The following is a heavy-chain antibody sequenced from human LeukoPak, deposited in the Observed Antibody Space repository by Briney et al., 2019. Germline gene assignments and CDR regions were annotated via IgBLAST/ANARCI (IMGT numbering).Heavy chain of an antibody. CDR1: GFTFSSYW. Sequence: GGSLRLSCAASGFTFSSYWMSWVRQAPGKGLEWVANIKQDGSEKYYVDSVKGRFTISRDNAKNSLYLQMNSLRAEDTAVYYCAREGWLRLRGPYFDYWGQGTLVTVSS. V-gene: IGHV3-7*01. D-gene: IGHD5-12*01. CDR3: AREGWLRLRGPYFDY. J-gene: IGHJ4*02. CDR2: IKQDGSEK.